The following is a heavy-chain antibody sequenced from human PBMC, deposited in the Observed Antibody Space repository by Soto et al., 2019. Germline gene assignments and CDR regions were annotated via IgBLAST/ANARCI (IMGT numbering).Heavy chain of an antibody. Sequence: EVQLVESGGGLVQPGGSLRLSCAASGFTFSSYVMHWVRQAPGKGLEYVSAISSNGGSTYYANSVKGRFTISRDNSKNTLYLQMGSLRAEDMAVYYCAIGHRYYDSGTPVDYWGQGTLVTVSS. J-gene: IGHJ4*02. CDR1: GFTFSSYV. D-gene: IGHD3-10*01. V-gene: IGHV3-64*01. CDR2: ISSNGGST. CDR3: AIGHRYYDSGTPVDY.